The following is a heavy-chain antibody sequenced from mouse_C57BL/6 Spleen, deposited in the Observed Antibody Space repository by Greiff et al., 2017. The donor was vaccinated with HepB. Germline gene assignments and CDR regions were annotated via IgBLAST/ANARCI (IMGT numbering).Heavy chain of an antibody. CDR2: IDPSDSYT. Sequence: QVQLQQPGAELVKPGASVKLSCKASGYTFTSYWMQWVKQRPGQGLEWIGEIDPSDSYTNYNQKFKGKATLTVDTSSSTAYMQLSSLTSEDSAVYYCARRADGYYPYAMDYWGRGTSVTVSS. CDR1: GYTFTSYW. V-gene: IGHV1-50*01. CDR3: ARRADGYYPYAMDY. D-gene: IGHD2-3*01. J-gene: IGHJ4*01.